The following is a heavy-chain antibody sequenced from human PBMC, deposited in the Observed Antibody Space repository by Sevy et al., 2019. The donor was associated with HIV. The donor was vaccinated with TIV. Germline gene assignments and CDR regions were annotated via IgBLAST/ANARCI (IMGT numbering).Heavy chain of an antibody. J-gene: IGHJ6*02. CDR1: GFPFSSYD. Sequence: GGSLRLSCTASGFPFSSYDMNWVRQAPGQGLEWISSISSSRNFVYQADSVKGRFTISRDNAKNSLFLQMNSLTVEDTAVYYCARDRGVPRTRGSYQYGMDVWGQGTTVTVSS. CDR3: ARDRGVPRTRGSYQYGMDV. V-gene: IGHV3-21*06. CDR2: ISSSRNFV. D-gene: IGHD3-16*01.